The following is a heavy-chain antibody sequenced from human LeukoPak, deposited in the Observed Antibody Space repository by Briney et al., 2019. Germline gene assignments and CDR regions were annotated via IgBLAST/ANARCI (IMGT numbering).Heavy chain of an antibody. D-gene: IGHD3-22*01. CDR3: AREGYYYDSSGYYNLFDY. Sequence: SQTLSLTCAISGDSVSSNSAAWNWIRQSPSRGLEWLGRTHYRSKWYNDYAVSVKSRITINPDTSKNQFSLQLNSVTPEDTAVYYCAREGYYYDSSGYYNLFDYWGQGTLVTVSS. V-gene: IGHV6-1*01. J-gene: IGHJ4*02. CDR1: GDSVSSNSAA. CDR2: THYRSKWYN.